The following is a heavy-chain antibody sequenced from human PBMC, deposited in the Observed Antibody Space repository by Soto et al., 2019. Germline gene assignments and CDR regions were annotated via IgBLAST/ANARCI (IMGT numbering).Heavy chain of an antibody. CDR3: XXXXXXXXXXGVLRYHYNYYYIDV. J-gene: IGHJ6*03. V-gene: IGHV1-8*01. CDR2: MNPNSGRT. Sequence: QVQLVQSGAEVKKPGASVKVSCKASGYTFTTSDINWVRQASGQGLEWMGWMNPNSGRTDYAQKFQGRVTMTRDTSASTAYXXXXXXXXXXXXXXXXXXXXXXXXXXGVLRYHYNYYYIDVWGKGTTVTVSS. CDR1: GYTFTTSD. D-gene: IGHD3-10*01.